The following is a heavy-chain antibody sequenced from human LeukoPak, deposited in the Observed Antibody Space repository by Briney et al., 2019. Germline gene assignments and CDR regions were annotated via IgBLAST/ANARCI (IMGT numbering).Heavy chain of an antibody. CDR2: ISGSGGST. Sequence: GASLRLSCAASGITFSSYAMSWVRQAPGKGLEWVSAISGSGGSTYYADSVKGRFTISRDNSKNTLYLQMNSLRAEDTAVYYCAKDEPTTVTTLPYYYYYGMDVWGQGTTVTVSS. CDR1: GITFSSYA. CDR3: AKDEPTTVTTLPYYYYYGMDV. J-gene: IGHJ6*02. D-gene: IGHD4-11*01. V-gene: IGHV3-23*01.